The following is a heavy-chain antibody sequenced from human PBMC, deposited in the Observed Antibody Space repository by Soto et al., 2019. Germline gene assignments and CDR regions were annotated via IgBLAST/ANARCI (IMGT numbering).Heavy chain of an antibody. CDR2: IKSKTDGGTT. Sequence: GGSLRLSCAASGFTFSNAWMSWVRQAPGKGLEWVGRIKSKTDGGTTDYAAPVKGRFTISRDDSKNTLYLQMNSLKTEDTAVYYCTTDLPRGIAARPKDAFDIWGQGTMVTVSS. J-gene: IGHJ3*02. CDR1: GFTFSNAW. V-gene: IGHV3-15*01. CDR3: TTDLPRGIAARPKDAFDI. D-gene: IGHD6-6*01.